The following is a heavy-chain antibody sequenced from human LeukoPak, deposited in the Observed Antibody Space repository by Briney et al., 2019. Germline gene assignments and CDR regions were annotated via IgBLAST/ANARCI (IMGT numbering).Heavy chain of an antibody. CDR1: GGSIRSSSYY. D-gene: IGHD1-26*01. V-gene: IGHV4-39*01. CDR2: IDYSGST. J-gene: IGHJ4*02. Sequence: SETLSLTCTVSGGSIRSSSYYWGWIRQPPGKGLEWIASIDYSGSTYYNPSLKSRVTISVDTSKNQLSLKVSSVTAADTAVFYCAGQWSSWGQGTLVTVSS. CDR3: AGQWSS.